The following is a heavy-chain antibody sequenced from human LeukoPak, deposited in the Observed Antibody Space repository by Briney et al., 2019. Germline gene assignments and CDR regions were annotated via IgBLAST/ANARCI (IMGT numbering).Heavy chain of an antibody. CDR3: AKRRDGYNFDY. J-gene: IGHJ4*02. V-gene: IGHV3-23*01. CDR2: ISAGGGST. D-gene: IGHD5-24*01. CDR1: GFTFSSYA. Sequence: GGCLRLSCAASGFTFSSYAMSWVRQAPGKGLEWVTAISAGGGSTYYADSVKGRFTISRDNSKNTLYLQMNSLRAEDTAVYYCAKRRDGYNFDYWGQGTLVTVSS.